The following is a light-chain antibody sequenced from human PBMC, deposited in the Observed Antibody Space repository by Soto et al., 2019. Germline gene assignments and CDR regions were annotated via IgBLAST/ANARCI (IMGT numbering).Light chain of an antibody. V-gene: IGLV1-44*01. CDR1: NSNIGSNT. CDR2: SNN. CDR3: AAWDDSMNGYV. J-gene: IGLJ1*01. Sequence: QSVLTQPPSASGTPAQRVTISCSGSNSNIGSNTVNWYQQLPGTAPTLLIYSNNQRPSAVPDRFSGSKSGTSASLAISVLQFEDEADYYCAAWDDSMNGYVFGTGTKVTVL.